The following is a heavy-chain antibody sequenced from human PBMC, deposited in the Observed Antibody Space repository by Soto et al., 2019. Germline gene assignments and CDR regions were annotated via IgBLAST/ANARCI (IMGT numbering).Heavy chain of an antibody. Sequence: ASVKVSCKASGYTFTGYYMHWVRKAPGQGLEWMGWINPNSGGTNYEQKFQGRVTMTRETSISTAYMELSRLRTDDTAVYYCARDSSGWLQQYYFDYWGQGTLVTVSS. V-gene: IGHV1-2*02. CDR2: INPNSGGT. D-gene: IGHD5-18*01. CDR1: GYTFTGYY. CDR3: ARDSSGWLQQYYFDY. J-gene: IGHJ4*02.